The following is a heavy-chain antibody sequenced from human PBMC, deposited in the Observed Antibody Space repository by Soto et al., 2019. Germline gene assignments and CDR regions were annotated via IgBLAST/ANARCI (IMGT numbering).Heavy chain of an antibody. CDR2: IYSGGSI. CDR3: ARSYDSSGYYPGSFDY. V-gene: IGHV3-53*01. D-gene: IGHD3-22*01. Sequence: GGSLRLSCAASGFNITNNYMSWVRQAPGKGLEWVSFIYSGGSIYYEDSVKGRFSISRDISKNTLFLQMNSLRAEDTAVYYCARSYDSSGYYPGSFDYWGLGTLVTVSS. CDR1: GFNITNNY. J-gene: IGHJ4*02.